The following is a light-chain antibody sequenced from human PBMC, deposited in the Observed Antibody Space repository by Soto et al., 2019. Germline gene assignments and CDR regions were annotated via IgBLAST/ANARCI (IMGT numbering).Light chain of an antibody. J-gene: IGKJ5*01. CDR1: QSVSRNY. CDR2: GAS. Sequence: EIVLAQSPGTLSLSPGERATPSRRASQSVSRNYLVWYQQKPGQAPRLLIYGASGRATGIPDRFSGSGSGTDFTLTISRLEPEDFAVYYCQQYGSSPITFGQGTRLEIK. CDR3: QQYGSSPIT. V-gene: IGKV3-20*01.